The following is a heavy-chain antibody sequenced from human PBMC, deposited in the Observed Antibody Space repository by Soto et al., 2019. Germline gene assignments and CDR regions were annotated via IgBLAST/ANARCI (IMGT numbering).Heavy chain of an antibody. Sequence: QVPLVHSGAEVKKPGASVKVSCKASGYTFTRYDINWVRQATGQGLEWMGWMNPNSGNTGYAQKFQGRVTMTRNTAISTAYMELSSLRSEDTAVYYCARGGGFVVVPAAPLLVRSFDIWGQGTMVTVSS. CDR2: MNPNSGNT. V-gene: IGHV1-8*01. J-gene: IGHJ3*02. CDR1: GYTFTRYD. CDR3: ARGGGFVVVPAAPLLVRSFDI. D-gene: IGHD2-2*01.